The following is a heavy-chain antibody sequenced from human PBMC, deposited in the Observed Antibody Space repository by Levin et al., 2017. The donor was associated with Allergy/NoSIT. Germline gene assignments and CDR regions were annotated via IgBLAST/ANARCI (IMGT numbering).Heavy chain of an antibody. CDR2: IGPNSGDT. J-gene: IGHJ4*02. D-gene: IGHD5-24*01. Sequence: GASVKVSCKASGYTFTGYYINWMRQAPGQGLEWMGWIGPNSGDTHFEQKFQGRVTMTRDTSISTVYMELSSLSSDDTAIYFCARHDPNYQFDHWGQGTLVTVSS. CDR3: ARHDPNYQFDH. V-gene: IGHV1-2*02. CDR1: GYTFTGYY.